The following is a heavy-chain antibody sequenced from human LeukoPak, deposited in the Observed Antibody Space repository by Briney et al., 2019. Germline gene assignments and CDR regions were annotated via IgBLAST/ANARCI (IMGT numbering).Heavy chain of an antibody. Sequence: ASVKVSCKASGYTFTSYYMHWVRQAPGQGLEWMGIINPSGGSTSYAQKFQGRVTMTRDTSTSTVYMELSSLRSEDTAVYYCARDRLDHYYGSGSSNYYFDYWGQGTLVTVSS. CDR2: INPSGGST. V-gene: IGHV1-46*01. D-gene: IGHD3-10*01. J-gene: IGHJ4*02. CDR1: GYTFTSYY. CDR3: ARDRLDHYYGSGSSNYYFDY.